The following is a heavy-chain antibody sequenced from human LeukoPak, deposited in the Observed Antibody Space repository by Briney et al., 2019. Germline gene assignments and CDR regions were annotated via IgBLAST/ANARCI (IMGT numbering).Heavy chain of an antibody. J-gene: IGHJ4*02. Sequence: SETLSLTCSVSDVSINSGGFYWTWIRQHPGKGLEWMGYISYSGSSYYNPSLRSRLSMSTDTSKNQFSLRLSSVTAANTAVYYCARQESRYDILTGYFGPYFDYWGQGTLVTVSS. CDR2: ISYSGSS. D-gene: IGHD3-9*01. CDR3: ARQESRYDILTGYFGPYFDY. CDR1: DVSINSGGFY. V-gene: IGHV4-31*03.